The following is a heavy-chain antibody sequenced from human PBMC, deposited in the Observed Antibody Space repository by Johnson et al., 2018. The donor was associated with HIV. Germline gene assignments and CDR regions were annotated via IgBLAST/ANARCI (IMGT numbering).Heavy chain of an antibody. J-gene: IGHJ3*02. Sequence: VQLVESGGGLVQPGGSLRLSCAASGFTVSSNYMSWVRQAPGKGLEWVARIYSDGSDTAYADSVKGRFNVSRDNSKNTLYLQMKSLRPEDTAVYYCAKESKWESRTPHAFDMWGQGTMVTVSS. V-gene: IGHV3-66*02. D-gene: IGHD1-26*01. CDR1: GFTVSSNY. CDR2: IYSDGSDT. CDR3: AKESKWESRTPHAFDM.